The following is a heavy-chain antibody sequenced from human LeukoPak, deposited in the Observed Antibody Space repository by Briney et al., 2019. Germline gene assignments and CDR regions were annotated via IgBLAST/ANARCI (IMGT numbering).Heavy chain of an antibody. CDR3: AKDGGVRGPDYYYYMDV. Sequence: GGSLRLSCAASGFTFSSYGMHWVRQAPGKGLEWVAFIRYDGSCKSYADSEKGRFTISRDNSKSTLYLQWNSLRAEDTAVYYCAKDGGVRGPDYYYYMDVWGTGTTVT. J-gene: IGHJ6*03. V-gene: IGHV3-30*02. CDR2: IRYDGSCK. CDR1: GFTFSSYG. D-gene: IGHD3-10*01.